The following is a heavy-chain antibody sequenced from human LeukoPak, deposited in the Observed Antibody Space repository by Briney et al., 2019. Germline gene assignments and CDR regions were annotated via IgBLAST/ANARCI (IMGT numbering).Heavy chain of an antibody. CDR1: GYTFTSDA. CDR3: ARDGPPIVGTTTPFFY. J-gene: IGHJ4*02. V-gene: IGHV1-3*01. Sequence: ASVKVSCKASGYTFTSDALHWVRQAPGQRLEWMGWINADNGNTKYSQKFQGRVTITRDKAANTAYMGLSSLRSEDTAVYYCARDGPPIVGTTTPFFYWGQGTLVTVSS. CDR2: INADNGNT. D-gene: IGHD1-26*01.